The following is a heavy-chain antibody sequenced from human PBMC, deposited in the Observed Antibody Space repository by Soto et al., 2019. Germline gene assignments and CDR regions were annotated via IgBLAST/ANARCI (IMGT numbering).Heavy chain of an antibody. Sequence: PVEFRRLAYGASGFTFRSYAMHWVRQAPGKGPEWVALISYDGSNKYYADSVKGRFTISRDNSKNTLYLHMNSLRAEDTAPYSCARDHPSAYFGADCYSFLVPWGQGT. CDR3: ARDHPSAYFGADCYSFLVP. V-gene: IGHV3-30-3*01. CDR2: ISYDGSNK. D-gene: IGHD2-21*02. J-gene: IGHJ5*02. CDR1: GFTFRSYA.